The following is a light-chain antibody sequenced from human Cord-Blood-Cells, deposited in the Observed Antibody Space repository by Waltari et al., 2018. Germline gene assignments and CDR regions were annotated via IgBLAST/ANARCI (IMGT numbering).Light chain of an antibody. CDR1: QDISNY. CDR3: QQYDNLPPYS. V-gene: IGKV1-33*01. CDR2: DAS. Sequence: DIQMTQSPSSLSASVGDRVTITCQASQDISNYLNWYQQKPGKAPKLLIYDASNLETGVRSRCSGSGAGTDFTCTISSLQPEDIATYYCQQYDNLPPYSFGQGTKLEIK. J-gene: IGKJ2*03.